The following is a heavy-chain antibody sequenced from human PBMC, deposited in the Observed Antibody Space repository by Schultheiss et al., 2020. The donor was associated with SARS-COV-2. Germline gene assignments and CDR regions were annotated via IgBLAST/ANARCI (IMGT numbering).Heavy chain of an antibody. D-gene: IGHD3-3*01. V-gene: IGHV3-23*01. CDR2: ISTSGGNT. Sequence: GGSLRLSCVASGFTFSSYAVNWVRQAPGKGLEWVSVISTSGGNTLYADSVKGRFTISRDNSKNTLYLQMNSLRAEDTAVYYCARDPAYYDFWSGTKTGVDYWGQGTLVTVSS. J-gene: IGHJ4*02. CDR3: ARDPAYYDFWSGTKTGVDY. CDR1: GFTFSSYA.